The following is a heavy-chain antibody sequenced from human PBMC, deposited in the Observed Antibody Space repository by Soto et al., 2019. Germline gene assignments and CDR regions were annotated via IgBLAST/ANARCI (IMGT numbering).Heavy chain of an antibody. V-gene: IGHV4-61*01. Sequence: QVQLQESGPGLVKPSETLSLTCTVSGGSVSSGSYYWSWIRQPPGKGLEWIGYIYSSGSTSYNPSLKSRVTISVDTSKNQLSLKLSSVTAADTAVYYCARDGDGYNYWGPGTLVTVAS. CDR3: ARDGDGYNY. D-gene: IGHD5-12*01. CDR1: GGSVSSGSYY. CDR2: IYSSGST. J-gene: IGHJ4*02.